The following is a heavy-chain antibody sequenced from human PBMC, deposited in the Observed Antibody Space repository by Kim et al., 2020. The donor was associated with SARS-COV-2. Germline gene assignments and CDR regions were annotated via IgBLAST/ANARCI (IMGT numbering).Heavy chain of an antibody. CDR3: ARNAGGYGD. J-gene: IGHJ4*02. Sequence: GGTNYAQKFQGRVTMTRDTSISTAYMELSRLRSDDTAVYYCARNAGGYGDWGQGTLVTVSS. D-gene: IGHD5-12*01. CDR2: GGT. V-gene: IGHV1-2*02.